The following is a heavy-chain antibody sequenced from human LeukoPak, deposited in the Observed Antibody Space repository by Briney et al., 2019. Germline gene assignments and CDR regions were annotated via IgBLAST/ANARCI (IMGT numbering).Heavy chain of an antibody. CDR1: GGSISSYY. Sequence: SETLSLTCTVSGGSISSYYWGWIRQPPGKGLEWIGYIYYSGSTNYNPSLKSRVTISVDTSKNQFSLKLSSVTAGDTAVYYCAAKERGSYWGLDAFDIWGQGTMVTVSS. CDR2: IYYSGST. V-gene: IGHV4-59*01. D-gene: IGHD1-26*01. J-gene: IGHJ3*02. CDR3: AAKERGSYWGLDAFDI.